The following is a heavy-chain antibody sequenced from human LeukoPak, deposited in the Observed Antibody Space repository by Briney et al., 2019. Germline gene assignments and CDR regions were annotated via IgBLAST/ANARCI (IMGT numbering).Heavy chain of an antibody. V-gene: IGHV4-61*08. CDR3: TRNDNGLGDVNRFDP. CDR1: GVSISDGYY. CDR2: IYKTGST. Sequence: SETLSLTCDVSGVSISDGYYWNRIRQPPGQGLEWIGFIYKTGSTNYNPSLRSRVSISPDTSKSQFSLKLNSVTAGDTAVYYCTRNDNGLGDVNRFDPWSQGTLVTVSS. D-gene: IGHD2-8*01. J-gene: IGHJ5*02.